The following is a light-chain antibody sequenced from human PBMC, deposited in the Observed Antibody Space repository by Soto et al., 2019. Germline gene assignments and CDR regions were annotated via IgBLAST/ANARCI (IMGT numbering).Light chain of an antibody. CDR1: QSVSNNY. CDR3: QQYGGSPWT. CDR2: GAS. V-gene: IGKV3-20*01. J-gene: IGKJ1*01. Sequence: EIVLTQSPGTLSLSPGERATLSCRASQSVSNNYLAWYQQKPGQAPRLLIYGASSRATGIPDRFSGSGSGPDFALTISRLEPEDFAVYHCQQYGGSPWTFGQGTKVEIK.